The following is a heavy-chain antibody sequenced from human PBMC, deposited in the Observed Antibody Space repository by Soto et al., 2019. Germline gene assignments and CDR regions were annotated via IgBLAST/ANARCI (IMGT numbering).Heavy chain of an antibody. J-gene: IGHJ5*01. CDR1: GDSVSSYDAT. CDR2: TYYRSKWFA. CDR3: VRLIGNRWLDS. V-gene: IGHV6-1*01. D-gene: IGHD2-8*01. Sequence: QVQLQQSGPGLVKTSQTLSLTCAISGDSVSSYDATWDWIRQSPSRGLEWLGRTYYRSKWFADYAVSLRSRITIKPDPSNNQFSLQLNSVAPDDKAVYYCVRLIGNRWLDSWGQGTLVTVSS.